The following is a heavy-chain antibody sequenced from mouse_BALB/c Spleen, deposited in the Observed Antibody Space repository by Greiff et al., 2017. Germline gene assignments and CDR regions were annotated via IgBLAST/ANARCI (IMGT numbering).Heavy chain of an antibody. V-gene: IGHV1S29*02. D-gene: IGHD2-3*01. J-gene: IGHJ4*01. CDR3: ARGGIDGYYDAMDY. CDR1: GYTFTDYN. CDR2: IYPYNGGT. Sequence: VQLKQSGPELVKPGASVKISCKASGYTFTDYNMHWVKQSHGKSLEWIGYIYPYNGGTGYNQKFKSKATLTVDTSSSTAYMELRSLTSEDSAVYYCARGGIDGYYDAMDYWGQGTAVTVSS.